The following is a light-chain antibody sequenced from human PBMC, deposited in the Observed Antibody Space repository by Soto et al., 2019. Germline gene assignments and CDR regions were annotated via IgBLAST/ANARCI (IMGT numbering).Light chain of an antibody. CDR1: SSNIGGNS. CDR3: GSWVSSQIAYA. J-gene: IGLJ1*01. CDR2: DDN. Sequence: QSVLTQPPSVSAAPGQQVTISCSGSSSNIGGNSVSWYQQLPGTAPKLLIYDDNKRPPGIPDRFSGPKSGTSATLGITGFQTGDEADYYCGSWVSSQIAYAVGTGTKVTV. V-gene: IGLV1-51*01.